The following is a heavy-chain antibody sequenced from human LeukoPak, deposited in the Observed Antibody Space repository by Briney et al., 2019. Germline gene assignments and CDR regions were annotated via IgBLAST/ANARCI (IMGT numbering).Heavy chain of an antibody. CDR3: ASTYCSGGSCYWALDY. CDR1: GGSISSYY. Sequence: SSETLSLTCTVSGGSISSYYWSWIRQPPGKGLEGIGYIYYSGSTNYNPSLKSRVTISVDTSKNQFSLKLSSVTAADTAVYYCASTYCSGGSCYWALDYWGQGTLVTVSS. J-gene: IGHJ4*02. CDR2: IYYSGST. V-gene: IGHV4-59*08. D-gene: IGHD2-15*01.